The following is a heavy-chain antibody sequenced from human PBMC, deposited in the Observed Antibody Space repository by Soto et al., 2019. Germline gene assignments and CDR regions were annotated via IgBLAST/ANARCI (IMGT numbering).Heavy chain of an antibody. CDR1: GFTFSSYS. J-gene: IGHJ4*02. D-gene: IGHD3-3*01. Sequence: PGGSLRLSCAASGFTFSSYSMNWVRQAPGKGLEWVSSISSSSSYIYYADSVKGRFTISRDNAKNSLYLQMNSLRAEDTAVYYCARDGYDFWRGPPDYWGQGTLVTVSS. CDR3: ARDGYDFWRGPPDY. CDR2: ISSSSSYI. V-gene: IGHV3-21*01.